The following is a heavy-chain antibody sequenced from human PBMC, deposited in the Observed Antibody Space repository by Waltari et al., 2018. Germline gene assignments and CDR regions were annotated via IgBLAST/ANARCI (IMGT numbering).Heavy chain of an antibody. V-gene: IGHV4-38-2*01. J-gene: IGHJ4*02. D-gene: IGHD6-19*01. Sequence: QVQLQESGPALVKPSETLSLTCAVSGVSISSGDHWGWLRQPPGKGLEWITSIYHSGATYHTPSLKSRVAILVDTSKNQFSLRLRSVTAADTAVYFCARHYPGFEVGGLNYWGQGNPVTVSS. CDR2: IYHSGAT. CDR3: ARHYPGFEVGGLNY. CDR1: GVSISSGDH.